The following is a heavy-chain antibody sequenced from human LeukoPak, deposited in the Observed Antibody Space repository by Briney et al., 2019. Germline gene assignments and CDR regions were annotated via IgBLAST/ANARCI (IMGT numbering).Heavy chain of an antibody. D-gene: IGHD3-10*01. V-gene: IGHV4-59*08. CDR3: ARLQPHGSSDY. Sequence: SETLSLTCTVSGGSLTSYYWNWIRQVPGKGLEWIGYSIYHGTTKYNPSLNSRVTISVDRSKNQFSLKLDSVTAADTAVYYCARLQPHGSSDYWGQGALVTVSS. CDR1: GGSLTSYY. CDR2: SIYHGTT. J-gene: IGHJ4*02.